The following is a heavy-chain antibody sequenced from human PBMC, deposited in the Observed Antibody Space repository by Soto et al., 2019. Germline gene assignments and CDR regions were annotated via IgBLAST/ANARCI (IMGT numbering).Heavy chain of an antibody. J-gene: IGHJ6*02. CDR2: INPNSGGT. V-gene: IGHV1-2*02. CDR3: ARGEDAFFYYGLDV. Sequence: QGLEWMGWINPNSGGTNYAHKFQGRVTMSVDTSKSQFSLKLTSVTAADTAVYYCARGEDAFFYYGLDVWGQGITVTVS.